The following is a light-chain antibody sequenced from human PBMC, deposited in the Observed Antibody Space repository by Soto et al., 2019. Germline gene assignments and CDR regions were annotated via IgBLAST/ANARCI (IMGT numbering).Light chain of an antibody. V-gene: IGKV1-5*01. CDR3: QQYNSYQYT. Sequence: DIQMTQSPSTPSASVGDRVTVTCRASQSISSWSAWYQQKPGKAPKLLIYDASSLESGVPSRFSGSGSGTEFTLTISSLQPDDFATYYCQQYNSYQYTFGQGTK. J-gene: IGKJ2*01. CDR2: DAS. CDR1: QSISSW.